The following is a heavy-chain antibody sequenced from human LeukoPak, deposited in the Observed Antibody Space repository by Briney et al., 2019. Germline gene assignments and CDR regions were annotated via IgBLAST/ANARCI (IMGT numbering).Heavy chain of an antibody. CDR1: GFTFSSYR. CDR3: AKALRRDDFWSGYYRVYGMDV. V-gene: IGHV3-48*01. D-gene: IGHD3-3*01. CDR2: ITSSSTTI. J-gene: IGHJ6*02. Sequence: GGSVRLSCAASGFTFSSYRMNWVRQAPGKGLEWVSYITSSSTTIYYADSVKGRFTISRDNAKKSLYLQMNSLRAEDTAVYYCAKALRRDDFWSGYYRVYGMDVWGQGTTVTVSS.